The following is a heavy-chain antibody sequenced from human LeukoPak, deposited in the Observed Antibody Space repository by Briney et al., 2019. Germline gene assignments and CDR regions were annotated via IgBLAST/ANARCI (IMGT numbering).Heavy chain of an antibody. CDR3: ARDEAWSSDY. D-gene: IGHD3-10*01. CDR1: GFTFSRYW. CDR2: IKHDGSEK. Sequence: GGSLRLSCAASGFTFSRYWMSWVRQAPGKGLEWVTNIKHDGSEKNYVDSVKGRFTISRDNAKNSVHLQVNNLRAEDTALYYCARDEAWSSDYWGQGTLVTVSS. J-gene: IGHJ4*02. V-gene: IGHV3-7*05.